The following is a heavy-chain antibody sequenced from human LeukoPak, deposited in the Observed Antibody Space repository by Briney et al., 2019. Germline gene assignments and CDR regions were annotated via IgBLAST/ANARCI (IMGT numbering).Heavy chain of an antibody. J-gene: IGHJ3*02. CDR2: ISGSGGST. D-gene: IGHD3-3*01. CDR1: GFTFSSYA. CDR3: ANFLEYGFWSGSHAFDI. V-gene: IGHV3-23*01. Sequence: GGSLRLSCAASGFTFSSYAMSWVRQAQGKGMGWVSAISGSGGSTYYADSVKGRFTISRDNSKNTLYLQMNSLRAENTAVYYCANFLEYGFWSGSHAFDIWGQGTMVTVSS.